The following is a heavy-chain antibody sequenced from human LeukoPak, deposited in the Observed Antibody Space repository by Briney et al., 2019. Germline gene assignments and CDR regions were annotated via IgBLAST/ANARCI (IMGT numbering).Heavy chain of an antibody. D-gene: IGHD6-13*01. CDR3: AKDLLVPDDASDI. V-gene: IGHV3-30*18. CDR2: ISYDGSNK. CDR1: GFTFSSYG. J-gene: IGHJ3*02. Sequence: PGGSLRLSCAASGFTFSSYGMHWVRQAPGKGLEWVAVISYDGSNKYYADSVKGRFTISRDNSKNTLYLQMNSLRAEDTAVYYCAKDLLVPDDASDIWGQGTMVTVSS.